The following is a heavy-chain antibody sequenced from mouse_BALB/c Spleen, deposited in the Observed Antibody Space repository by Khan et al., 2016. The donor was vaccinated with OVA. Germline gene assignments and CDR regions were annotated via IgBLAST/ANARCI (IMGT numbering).Heavy chain of an antibody. CDR1: GYSITSDYA. D-gene: IGHD1-2*01. Sequence: EVQLQESGPGLVKPSQSLSLTCTVTGYSITSDYAWNWIRQFPGNKLEWMGYISYSGSTSYNPSLKSRISITRDTSKNQFFLQLNSVTTEDTATYYGARAHYYGYGTMDYWGQGTSVTVSS. J-gene: IGHJ4*01. V-gene: IGHV3-2*02. CDR2: ISYSGST. CDR3: ARAHYYGYGTMDY.